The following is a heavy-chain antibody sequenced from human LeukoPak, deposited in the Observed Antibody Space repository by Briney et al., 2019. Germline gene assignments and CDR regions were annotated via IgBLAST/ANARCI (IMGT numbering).Heavy chain of an antibody. CDR1: GYTFTSYG. V-gene: IGHV1-18*01. D-gene: IGHD3-3*01. CDR3: ARGQIRSERNYYDFWSGYYGGYYYYYMDV. CDR2: ISAYNGNT. Sequence: ASVKVSCKASGYTFTSYGISWVRQAPGQGLEWMGWISAYNGNTNYAQKLQGRVTMTTDTSTSTAYMELRSLRSDDTAVYYCARGQIRSERNYYDFWSGYYGGYYYYYMDVWGKGTTVTVSS. J-gene: IGHJ6*03.